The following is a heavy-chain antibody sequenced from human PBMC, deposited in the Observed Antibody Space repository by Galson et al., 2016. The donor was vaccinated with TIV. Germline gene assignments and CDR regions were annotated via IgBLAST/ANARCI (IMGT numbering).Heavy chain of an antibody. CDR1: GYSFPNYW. V-gene: IGHV5-51*01. J-gene: IGHJ4*02. CDR2: MYPADSDI. CDR3: ARAPGYSGYSYGYFDY. D-gene: IGHD5-18*01. Sequence: QSGAEVKKPGESLKISCKGSGYSFPNYWIGWVRQMPGKGLEWIGIMYPADSDITYSPSFQGQVTISADKSISTAYLQWSSLKASDSAIYFCARAPGYSGYSYGYFDYWGQGTLVTVSS.